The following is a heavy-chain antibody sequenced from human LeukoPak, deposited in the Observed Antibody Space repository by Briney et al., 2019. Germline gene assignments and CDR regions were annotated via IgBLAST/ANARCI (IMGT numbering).Heavy chain of an antibody. J-gene: IGHJ5*02. CDR3: ARQGSSVGPKYNWFDP. Sequence: PGESLKISCKGSGYSFSTYWIAWVRQMPGKGLEWMGIIYPGDSDTRYSPSCQGQVTISADKSISTAYLQWSSLKASDTAMYYCARQGSSVGPKYNWFDPWGQGTLVTVSS. D-gene: IGHD1-26*01. CDR2: IYPGDSDT. CDR1: GYSFSTYW. V-gene: IGHV5-51*01.